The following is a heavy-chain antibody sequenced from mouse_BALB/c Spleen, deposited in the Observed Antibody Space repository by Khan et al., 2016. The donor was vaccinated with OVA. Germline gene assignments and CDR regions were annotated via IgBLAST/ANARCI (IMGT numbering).Heavy chain of an antibody. CDR3: ARSVTITTVVATDFDY. CDR2: ISYSGRP. V-gene: IGHV3-2*02. J-gene: IGHJ2*01. Sequence: EVQLQESGPGLVKPSQSLSLTCTVTGYSITSDYAWNWIRQFPGNKLEWMGYISYSGRPSSNPSLKSRISITRDTSKNQFFLQLNSVTTEDTATYYCARSVTITTVVATDFDYWGQGTTLTVSS. D-gene: IGHD1-1*01. CDR1: GYSITSDYA.